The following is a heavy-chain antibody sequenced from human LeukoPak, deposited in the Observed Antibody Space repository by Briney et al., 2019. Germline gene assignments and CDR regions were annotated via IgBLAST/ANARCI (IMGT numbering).Heavy chain of an antibody. D-gene: IGHD1-26*01. CDR2: IRYDGSKK. Sequence: GRSLRLSCAASGFTFSSYAMHWVRQAPGKGLEWVAFIRYDGSKKYYADSVKGRFTISRDNSKNTLYLQMNSLRAEDTAVYYCAKDSGSYLFDYWGQGTLVTVSS. CDR1: GFTFSSYA. J-gene: IGHJ4*02. CDR3: AKDSGSYLFDY. V-gene: IGHV3-30*02.